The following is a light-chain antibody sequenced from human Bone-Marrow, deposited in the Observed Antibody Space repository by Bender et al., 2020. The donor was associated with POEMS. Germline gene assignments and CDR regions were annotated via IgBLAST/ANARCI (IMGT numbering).Light chain of an antibody. CDR3: CSYTRTATLL. CDR1: FSGAGSFTF. J-gene: IGLJ2*01. V-gene: IGLV2-14*03. Sequence: QSALTQPASVSGSPGQSISISCTGTFSGAGSFTFVSWYQQHPGKAPKLIIYDLNNRPSGVSNRFSGSKSGNTASLTISGLQAEDEGDYFCCSYTRTATLLFGGGTKLTVL. CDR2: DLN.